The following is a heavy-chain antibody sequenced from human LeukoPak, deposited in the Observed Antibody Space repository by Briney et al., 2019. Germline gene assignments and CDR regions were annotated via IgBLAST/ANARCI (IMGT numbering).Heavy chain of an antibody. D-gene: IGHD4/OR15-4a*01. CDR1: GFTFSSYG. CDR2: ISYDGSNK. J-gene: IGHJ4*02. CDR3: ARRAGAYSHPYDY. V-gene: IGHV3-30*03. Sequence: GGSLRLSCAASGFTFSSYGMHWVRQAPGKGLQWMALISYDGSNKYYADSVMGRFTISRDNSKNTLYLQMNSLRAEDTAVYYCARRAGAYSHPYDYWGQGTLVTVSS.